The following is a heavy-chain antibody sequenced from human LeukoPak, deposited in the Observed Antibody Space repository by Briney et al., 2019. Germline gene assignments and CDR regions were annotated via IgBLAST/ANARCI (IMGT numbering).Heavy chain of an antibody. CDR2: INWNGGSI. CDR1: GFTFDDYG. CDR3: ARAGGYYYYYYMDV. Sequence: PGGSLRLSCAASGFTFDDYGMSWVRQAPGKGLEWVYGINWNGGSIVYADSVKGRFTISRDNAKNSLYLQKNSLRAEDTALYYCARAGGYYYYYYMDVWGKGTTVTVSS. D-gene: IGHD3-10*01. V-gene: IGHV3-20*04. J-gene: IGHJ6*03.